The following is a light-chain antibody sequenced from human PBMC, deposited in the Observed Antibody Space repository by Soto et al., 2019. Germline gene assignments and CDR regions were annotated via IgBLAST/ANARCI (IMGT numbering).Light chain of an antibody. J-gene: IGKJ4*01. Sequence: DIQVTQSPSSLSASVGDRVTITFLASQGISSYLGWYQQKPGKAPNLLIYDASTLHSGVPSRFSGGGSGTDFTLTISSLQPEDFATYYCQQVNVYPSTFGGGTKVDIK. CDR3: QQVNVYPST. V-gene: IGKV1-9*01. CDR1: QGISSY. CDR2: DAS.